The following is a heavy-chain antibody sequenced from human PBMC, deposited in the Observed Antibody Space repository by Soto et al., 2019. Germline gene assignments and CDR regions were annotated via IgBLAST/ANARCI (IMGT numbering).Heavy chain of an antibody. V-gene: IGHV2-70*11. J-gene: IGHJ6*03. CDR1: GFSLSTSGMC. D-gene: IGHD3-10*01. CDR2: IDWDDDK. Sequence: SGPTLVNPTQTLTLTCTFSGFSLSTSGMCVSWIRQPPGKALEWLARIDWDDDKYYSTSLKTRLTISKDTSKNQVVLTMTNMDPVDTATYYCARIVSVYYGSGSQLNEYYYYYYMDVWGKGTTVTVS. CDR3: ARIVSVYYGSGSQLNEYYYYYYMDV.